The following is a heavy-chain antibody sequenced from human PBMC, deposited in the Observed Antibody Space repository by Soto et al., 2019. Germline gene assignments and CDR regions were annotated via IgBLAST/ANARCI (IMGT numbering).Heavy chain of an antibody. CDR2: INSDGSST. CDR1: GFTFSSYW. Sequence: GGSLRLSCAASGFTFSSYWMHWVRQAPGKGLVWVSRINSDGSSTSYADSVKGRFTISRDNAKNTLYLQMNSLRAEDTAVYYCARELASAGGYYYYMDVWGKGTTVTVSS. V-gene: IGHV3-74*01. D-gene: IGHD3-10*01. CDR3: ARELASAGGYYYYMDV. J-gene: IGHJ6*03.